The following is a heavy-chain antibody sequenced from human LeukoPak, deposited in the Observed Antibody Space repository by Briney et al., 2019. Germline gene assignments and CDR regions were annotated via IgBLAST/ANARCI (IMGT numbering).Heavy chain of an antibody. Sequence: PGRSLRLSCAASGFTFDDYAMHWVRQAPGKGLEWVSGITWNSDNIEYADSVKGRFTISRDNAKNSLYLQMNSLRAVDMALYYCAKGGGGRLIYYYYMDVWGKGTTVTVSS. CDR3: AKGGGGRLIYYYYMDV. CDR1: GFTFDDYA. D-gene: IGHD3-16*01. CDR2: ITWNSDNI. J-gene: IGHJ6*03. V-gene: IGHV3-9*03.